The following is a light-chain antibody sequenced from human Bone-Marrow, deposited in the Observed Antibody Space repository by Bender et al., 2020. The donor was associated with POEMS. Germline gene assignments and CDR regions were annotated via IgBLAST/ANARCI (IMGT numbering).Light chain of an antibody. CDR3: QSADSSGSHTV. Sequence: SYELTQPPSVSVSPGQTARITCSGDALPKQFAYWYQQRPGQAPVLVIYKDTERPSGIPERLSGSSSGTTVTLTISGVQAEDEADYYCQSADSSGSHTVFGGGTKLTVL. V-gene: IGLV3-25*03. J-gene: IGLJ3*02. CDR1: ALPKQF. CDR2: KDT.